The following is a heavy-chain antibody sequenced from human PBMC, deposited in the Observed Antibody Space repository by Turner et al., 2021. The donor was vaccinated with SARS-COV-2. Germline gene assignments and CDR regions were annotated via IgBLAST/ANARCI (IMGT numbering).Heavy chain of an antibody. CDR3: ARDHRPVVVPAAKRAGYYYYGMDV. CDR2: ISSSSSYI. V-gene: IGHV3-21*01. CDR1: GFPFSSYT. J-gene: IGHJ6*02. Sequence: EVQLVESGGGLVKPGGSLRLSCAASGFPFSSYTMNWVRQVPGKGLEWVSSISSSSSYIDYADSVKGRFTISRDNAKNSLYLQMNSLRAEDTAVYYCARDHRPVVVPAAKRAGYYYYGMDVWGQGTTVTVSS. D-gene: IGHD2-2*01.